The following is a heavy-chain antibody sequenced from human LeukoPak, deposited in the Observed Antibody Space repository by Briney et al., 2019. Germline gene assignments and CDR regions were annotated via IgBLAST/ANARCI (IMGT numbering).Heavy chain of an antibody. CDR1: GYSFTSYW. Sequence: GESLKISCKGSGYSFTSYWISWVRQMPGKGLEWMGRIDPSDSYTNYSPSFQGHVTISADKSISTAYLQWSSLKASDTAMYYCARLPGIAAAGTGYYYGMDVWGEGTTVTASS. J-gene: IGHJ6*04. CDR2: IDPSDSYT. CDR3: ARLPGIAAAGTGYYYGMDV. V-gene: IGHV5-10-1*01. D-gene: IGHD6-13*01.